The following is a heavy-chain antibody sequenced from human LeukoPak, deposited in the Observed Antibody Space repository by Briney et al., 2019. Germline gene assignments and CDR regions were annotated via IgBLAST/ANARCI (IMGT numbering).Heavy chain of an antibody. D-gene: IGHD3-22*01. CDR2: ISGSGGST. V-gene: IGHV3-23*01. CDR3: AKVCDSSGYYSYRTYYYFDY. Sequence: GASLRLSCAASGLTFSSYAMSWVRQAPGKGLEWVSAISGSGGSTYYADSVKGRFTISRDNSKSTLYLQMNSLRAEDTAVYYCAKVCDSSGYYSYRTYYYFDYWGQGTLVTVSS. CDR1: GLTFSSYA. J-gene: IGHJ4*02.